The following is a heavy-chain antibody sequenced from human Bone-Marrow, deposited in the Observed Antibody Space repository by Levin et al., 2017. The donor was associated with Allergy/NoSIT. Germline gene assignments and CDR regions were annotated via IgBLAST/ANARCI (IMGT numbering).Heavy chain of an antibody. Sequence: SPTLSLPCAVYGGSFSGSYWSWIRQPPGKGLEWIGEINHSGSTNYNPSLKSRVTISVDTSKNQFSLKLSSVTAADTAVYYCARNTMIVVVFHYYYGMDVWGQGTTVTVSS. CDR3: ARNTMIVVVFHYYYGMDV. D-gene: IGHD3-22*01. CDR1: GGSFSGSY. J-gene: IGHJ6*02. CDR2: INHSGST. V-gene: IGHV4-34*01.